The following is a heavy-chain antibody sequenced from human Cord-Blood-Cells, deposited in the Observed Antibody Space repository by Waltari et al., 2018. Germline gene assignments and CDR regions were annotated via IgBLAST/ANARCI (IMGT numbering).Heavy chain of an antibody. J-gene: IGHJ6*02. CDR1: GYTFTGYY. CDR3: ASSSWGCSSTSCYGSDVYYYGMDV. CDR2: INPNSGGT. D-gene: IGHD2-2*01. V-gene: IGHV1-2*06. Sequence: QVQLVQSGAEVKKPGASVKVSCKASGYTFTGYYMHWVRQALGQGLEWMGRINPNSGGTNYAQKFQGRVTMTRDTSISTAYMELSRLRSDDTAVYYCASSSWGCSSTSCYGSDVYYYGMDVWGQGTTVTVSS.